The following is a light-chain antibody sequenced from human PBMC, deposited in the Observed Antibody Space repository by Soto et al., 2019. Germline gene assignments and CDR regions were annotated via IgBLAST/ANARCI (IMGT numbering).Light chain of an antibody. CDR3: QQTNIFPYT. CDR1: QGISSW. Sequence: DIQMTQSPSSVSASVGDRVTFTCRASQGISSWLAWYQRKPGKAPKLLIYAASTLQGAVPSRFSGRGSGTDFSLTISSLQPEDFATYYCQQTNIFPYTFGQGTK. V-gene: IGKV1D-12*01. CDR2: AAS. J-gene: IGKJ2*01.